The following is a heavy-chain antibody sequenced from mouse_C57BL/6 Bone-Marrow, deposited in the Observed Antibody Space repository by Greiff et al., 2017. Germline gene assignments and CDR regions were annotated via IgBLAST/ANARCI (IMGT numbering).Heavy chain of an antibody. D-gene: IGHD2-10*01. CDR1: GFNIKDDY. V-gene: IGHV14-4*01. CDR2: IDPENGDT. CDR3: TTDSPPLLD. J-gene: IGHJ2*01. Sequence: VQMQHSGAELVRPGASVKLSCTASGFNIKDDYMHWVKQRPEQGLEWIGWIDPENGDTEYASQFQGKATITADTSSNTAYLQLSSLTSEDTAVYYCTTDSPPLLDWGQGTTRTVSS.